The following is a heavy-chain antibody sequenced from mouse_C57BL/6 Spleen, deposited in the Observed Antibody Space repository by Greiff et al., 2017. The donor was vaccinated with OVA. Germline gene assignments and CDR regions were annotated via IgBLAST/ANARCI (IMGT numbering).Heavy chain of an antibody. D-gene: IGHD2-2*01. J-gene: IGHJ3*01. CDR3: ARGGVYYGYDGAWFAY. V-gene: IGHV1-18*01. CDR1: GYTFTDYN. CDR2: INPNNGGT. Sequence: VQLQQSGPELVKPGASVKIPCKASGYTFTDYNMDWVKQSHGKSLEWIGDINPNNGGTIYNQKFKGKATLTVDKSSSTAYMALRSLTSEDTAVYYCARGGVYYGYDGAWFAYWGQGTLVTVSA.